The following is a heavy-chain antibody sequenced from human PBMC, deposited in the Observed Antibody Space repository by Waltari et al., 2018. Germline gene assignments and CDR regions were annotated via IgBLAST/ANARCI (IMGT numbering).Heavy chain of an antibody. J-gene: IGHJ4*02. CDR1: GFTFSSYA. CDR3: AKSIVGTMRGYDY. V-gene: IGHV3-23*01. Sequence: EVQLLESGGGLVQPGGSLRLSCAASGFTFSSYAMSWVRRAPGKGLEWVSSFSGSGGSTYYADSVKGRFTISRDNSKNTLYLQMNSLRDEDTAVYYCAKSIVGTMRGYDYWGQGMPVTVSS. D-gene: IGHD5-12*01. CDR2: FSGSGGST.